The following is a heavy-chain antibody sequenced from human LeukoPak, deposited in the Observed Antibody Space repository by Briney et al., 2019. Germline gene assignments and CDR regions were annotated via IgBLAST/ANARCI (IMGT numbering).Heavy chain of an antibody. D-gene: IGHD6-13*01. Sequence: SVKVSCKASGGTFSSYAISWVRQAPGQGLEWMGGIIPIFGTANYAQKFQGRVTITADESTSTAYMELSSLRSEDTAVYYCARLQLGTGYSSSWGQGTLVTVSS. J-gene: IGHJ4*02. V-gene: IGHV1-69*13. CDR1: GGTFSSYA. CDR3: ARLQLGTGYSSS. CDR2: IIPIFGTA.